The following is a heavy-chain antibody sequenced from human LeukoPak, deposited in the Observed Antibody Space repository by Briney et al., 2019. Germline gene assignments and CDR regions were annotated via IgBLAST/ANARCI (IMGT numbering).Heavy chain of an antibody. Sequence: GGSLRLSCAASGFPFSSYAMDWVRQAPGKGLEWVSAISETGDRTHYADSVKGRFTVSRDNPKDTLYLQMDSLRAEDTAVYYCAKQFVDIWGQGTLVTVSS. CDR2: ISETGDRT. D-gene: IGHD5-24*01. V-gene: IGHV3-23*01. J-gene: IGHJ5*02. CDR3: AKQFVDI. CDR1: GFPFSSYA.